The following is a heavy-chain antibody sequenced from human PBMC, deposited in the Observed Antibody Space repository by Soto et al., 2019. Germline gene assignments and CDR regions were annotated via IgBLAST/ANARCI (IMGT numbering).Heavy chain of an antibody. CDR2: IYYSGST. CDR1: GGSISSYY. J-gene: IGHJ3*02. Sequence: SETLSLTCTVSGGSISSYYWSWIRQPPGKGLEWIGYIYYSGSTNYNPSLKSRVTISVDTSKNQFSLKLSSVTAADTAVYYCARSRSSKGDAFDIWGQETMVTVSS. V-gene: IGHV4-59*01. CDR3: ARSRSSKGDAFDI. D-gene: IGHD2-2*01.